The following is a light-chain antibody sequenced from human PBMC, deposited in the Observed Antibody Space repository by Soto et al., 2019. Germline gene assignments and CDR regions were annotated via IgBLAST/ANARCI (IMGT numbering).Light chain of an antibody. V-gene: IGLV1-44*01. J-gene: IGLJ2*01. CDR1: SSNIGSNT. CDR2: SNN. CDR3: AAWDDSLSVV. Sequence: QSVLTQPPSASGTPGKRVTISCSGSSSNIGSNTVNWYQQLPGTAPKLLIYSNNQRPSGVPDRCSGSKSGTSASLAISGLESEDEADYYCAAWDDSLSVVFGGWTKLTVL.